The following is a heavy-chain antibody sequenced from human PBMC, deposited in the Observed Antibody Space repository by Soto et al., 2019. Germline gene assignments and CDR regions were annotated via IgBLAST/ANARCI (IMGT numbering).Heavy chain of an antibody. CDR2: IWFDGSKK. V-gene: IGHV3-33*01. J-gene: IGHJ4*02. CDR1: GFTFSSYG. CDR3: AREEGVVARAFDY. Sequence: QVQLVESGGGVVQPGRSLRLSCTTSGFTFSSYGMHWVRQAPGKGLEWMAIIWFDGSKKYYADSAKGRFTISRDNSKKTLYLHMNSLRVEDTAVYYCAREEGVVARAFDYWGQGTLVTVSS. D-gene: IGHD2-15*01.